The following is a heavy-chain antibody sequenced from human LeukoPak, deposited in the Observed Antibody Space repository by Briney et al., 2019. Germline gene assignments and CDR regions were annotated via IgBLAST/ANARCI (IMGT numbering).Heavy chain of an antibody. J-gene: IGHJ4*02. Sequence: SETLSLTCTVSGGSISSGSYYWSWIRQPAGKGLEWIGRIYTSGSINYNPSLKSRVTISVDTSKNQFSLKLSSVTAADTAVYYCARGQFWSGYSIWGQGTLVTVSS. CDR3: ARGQFWSGYSI. D-gene: IGHD3-3*02. CDR1: GGSISSGSYY. CDR2: IYTSGSI. V-gene: IGHV4-61*02.